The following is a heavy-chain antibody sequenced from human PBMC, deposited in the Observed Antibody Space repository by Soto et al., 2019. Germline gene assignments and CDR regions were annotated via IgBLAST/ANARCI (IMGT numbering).Heavy chain of an antibody. V-gene: IGHV4-34*01. Sequence: QVQLQQWGAGLLKPSETLSLTCAVYGGSFSGYYWTWIRQPPGTGLEWIGEINHSGSTNYTPSLKSRVTMSVDTSKNQFSLKLTSVTAADTAVYYCARDKITCLFDYWGQGTLVTVSS. J-gene: IGHJ4*02. CDR3: ARDKITCLFDY. CDR1: GGSFSGYY. D-gene: IGHD3-10*01. CDR2: INHSGST.